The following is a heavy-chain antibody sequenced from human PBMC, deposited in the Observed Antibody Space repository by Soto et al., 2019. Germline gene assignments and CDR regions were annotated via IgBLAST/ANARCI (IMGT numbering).Heavy chain of an antibody. J-gene: IGHJ4*02. V-gene: IGHV1-69*12. CDR2: ILPFFATA. D-gene: IGHD3-16*01. Sequence: QVQLVQSGAEVKKPGSSVKLSCKASGGTFGGYGLSWVRQAPGQGLEWIGGILPFFATATYAQSFQGRVTIPADEATIGYMERQSLTSDDTGVYYCGGGGTWYDYSGGTYHSTATLGYWGKGTLVRVSS. CDR3: GGGGTWYDYSGGTYHSTATLGY. CDR1: GGTFGGYG.